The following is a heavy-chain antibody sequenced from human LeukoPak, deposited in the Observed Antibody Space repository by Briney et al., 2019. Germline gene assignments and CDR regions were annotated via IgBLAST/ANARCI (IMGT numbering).Heavy chain of an antibody. CDR2: TYYRSKWYN. Sequence: SLTLSLTCAISGDSVSSNSAAWNWIRQSPSRGLEWLGRTYYRSKWYNDYAVSVKSRITINPDTSKNQFSLQLNSVTPDDTAVYYCARGMGAVAGLYYFDYWGQGTLVTVSS. CDR1: GDSVSSNSAA. V-gene: IGHV6-1*01. D-gene: IGHD6-19*01. J-gene: IGHJ4*02. CDR3: ARGMGAVAGLYYFDY.